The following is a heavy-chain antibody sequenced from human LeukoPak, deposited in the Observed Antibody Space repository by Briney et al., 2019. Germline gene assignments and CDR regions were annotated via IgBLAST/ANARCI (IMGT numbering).Heavy chain of an antibody. CDR3: ARVPPFGVVIEAFDI. V-gene: IGHV4-34*01. D-gene: IGHD3-3*01. CDR1: GGSFSGYY. CDR2: INHSGST. Sequence: SETLSLTCAVYGGSFSGYYWSWIRQPPGKGLEWIGEINHSGSTNYYPSLKSGVTISVDTSENHFSLKMSSVTAADTAVYYCARVPPFGVVIEAFDIWGQGTMGTVSS. J-gene: IGHJ3*02.